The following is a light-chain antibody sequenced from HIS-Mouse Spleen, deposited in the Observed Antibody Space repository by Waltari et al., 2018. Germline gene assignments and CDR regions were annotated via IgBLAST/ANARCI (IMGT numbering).Light chain of an antibody. J-gene: IGKJ1*01. CDR2: KAS. CDR1: QSISSW. Sequence: DIQLTQTPFTLSASVADSVTITCRASQSISSWLAWYQQKPGKAPKLLIYKASSLESGVPSRFSGSGSGTEFTLTISSLQPDDFATYYCQQYNSYSTFGQGTKVEIK. V-gene: IGKV1-5*03. CDR3: QQYNSYST.